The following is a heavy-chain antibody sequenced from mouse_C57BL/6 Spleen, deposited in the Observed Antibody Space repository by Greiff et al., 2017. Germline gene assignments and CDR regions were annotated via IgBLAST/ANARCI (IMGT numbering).Heavy chain of an antibody. J-gene: IGHJ4*01. CDR3: TRVGYAMDY. CDR1: GFTFSSYA. V-gene: IGHV5-9-1*02. CDR2: ISSGGDYI. Sequence: EVKLMESGEGLVKPGGSLKLSCAASGFTFSSYAMSWVRQTPEKRLEWVAYISSGGDYIYYADTVKGRFTISRDNARNTLYLQMSSLQSEDTAMYYCTRVGYAMDYWGQGTSVTVSS.